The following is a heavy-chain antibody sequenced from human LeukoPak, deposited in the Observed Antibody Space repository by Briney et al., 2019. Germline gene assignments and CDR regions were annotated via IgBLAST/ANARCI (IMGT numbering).Heavy chain of an antibody. J-gene: IGHJ4*02. Sequence: IPADTLSLTCAVYGGSLSGYYWSWIRQPPGKGLEWIGEINHNGTTNYNPSLKSRVTVSVDTSKNQFSLKLSSVTAADTAVYSCARGLRGTTVTTAFDYWGQGTLVTVSS. D-gene: IGHD4-17*01. CDR1: GGSLSGYY. V-gene: IGHV4-34*01. CDR3: ARGLRGTTVTTAFDY. CDR2: INHNGTT.